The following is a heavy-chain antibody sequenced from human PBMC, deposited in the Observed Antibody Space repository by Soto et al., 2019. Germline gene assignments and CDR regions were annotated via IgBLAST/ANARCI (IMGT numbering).Heavy chain of an antibody. D-gene: IGHD6-13*01. V-gene: IGHV1-46*01. J-gene: IGHJ4*02. Sequence: QVQLVQSGAEVKKPGASVKVSCKAAGYTFTNYYIRWVRQAPGQGLEWMGIINPTSGSTNYAQKFQGRVTLTYDTSTTTVYMELTGLRSEDTAVLYCARDLSAGDHWGQGTLVTVYS. CDR3: ARDLSAGDH. CDR1: GYTFTNYY. CDR2: INPTSGST.